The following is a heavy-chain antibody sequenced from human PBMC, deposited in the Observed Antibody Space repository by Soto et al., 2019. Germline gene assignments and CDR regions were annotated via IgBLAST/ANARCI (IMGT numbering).Heavy chain of an antibody. CDR2: ISSGGGSDNFI. D-gene: IGHD6-25*01. J-gene: IGHJ5*02. CDR1: GFTFSSYE. V-gene: IGHV3-48*03. Sequence: QSGGSLRLSCAASGFTFSSYEMNWVRQAPGKGLEWVSHISSGGGSDNFIYYADSVKGRFTISRDNSKNTLYLQMNSLRAEDTAVYYCARQRDGYNPDWFDPWGQGTLVTVSS. CDR3: ARQRDGYNPDWFDP.